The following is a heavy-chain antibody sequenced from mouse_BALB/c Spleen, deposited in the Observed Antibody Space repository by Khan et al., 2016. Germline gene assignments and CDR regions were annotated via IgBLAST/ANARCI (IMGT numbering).Heavy chain of an antibody. V-gene: IGHV1-87*01. Sequence: QIQLVQSGAELARPGASVKLSCKASGYTFTTYWTQWVKQRPGQGLEWIGAIYPGDGDTRYTQKFKGKATLTADKSSSTAYMQLSSLASEDSAVYYCARGNYYYDYDYWGQGTTLTVSS. D-gene: IGHD2-4*01. CDR3: ARGNYYYDYDY. CDR2: IYPGDGDT. J-gene: IGHJ2*01. CDR1: GYTFTTYW.